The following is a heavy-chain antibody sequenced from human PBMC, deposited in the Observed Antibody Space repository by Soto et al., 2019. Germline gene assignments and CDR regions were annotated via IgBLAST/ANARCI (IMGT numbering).Heavy chain of an antibody. Sequence: GGSLRLSCAASGFTFSSYAMSWVRQAPGKGLEWVSAISGSGGSTYYADSVKGRFTISRDNSKNTLYLQMNSLRAEDTAVYYCAKEPGLAAAGTWYYYMDVWGKGTTVTVPS. V-gene: IGHV3-23*01. D-gene: IGHD6-13*01. CDR3: AKEPGLAAAGTWYYYMDV. J-gene: IGHJ6*03. CDR2: ISGSGGST. CDR1: GFTFSSYA.